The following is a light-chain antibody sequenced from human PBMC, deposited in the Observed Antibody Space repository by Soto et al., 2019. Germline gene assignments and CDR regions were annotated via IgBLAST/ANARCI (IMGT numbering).Light chain of an antibody. V-gene: IGKV3-20*01. CDR2: GAS. CDR3: QQYGSSPRT. J-gene: IGKJ1*01. CDR1: QSVSSSY. Sequence: EIVLTQSPGTLSLSPGEGATLSCRASQSVSSSYLAWDQQEPGQAPRLLIYGASSRATGIPDRFSGSGSGTDFTLTISRLEPEDFAVYYCQQYGSSPRTFGQGTKVDI.